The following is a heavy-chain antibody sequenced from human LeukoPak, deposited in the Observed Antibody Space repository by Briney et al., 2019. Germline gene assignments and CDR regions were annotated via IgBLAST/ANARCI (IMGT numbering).Heavy chain of an antibody. CDR3: TTDDYDFWSGYYGGPSRYN. D-gene: IGHD3-3*01. CDR2: IKSNNDGGTT. Sequence: GGSLRLSCVASGFTFSTAWMSWLRQAPGKGLEWVGRIKSNNDGGTTDYAASVKGRFTISRDDSKNTLYLQMNSLKTEDTAVYYCTTDDYDFWSGYYGGPSRYNWGQGTLVTVSS. J-gene: IGHJ4*02. V-gene: IGHV3-15*01. CDR1: GFTFSTAW.